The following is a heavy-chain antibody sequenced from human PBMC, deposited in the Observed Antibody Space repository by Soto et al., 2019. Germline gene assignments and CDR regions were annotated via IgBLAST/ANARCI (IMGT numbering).Heavy chain of an antibody. D-gene: IGHD5-12*01. J-gene: IGHJ4*02. CDR3: ARLNIVAY. V-gene: IGHV4-39*01. Sequence: PSETLSLTCTVSGVSISSSSYYWGWIRQPPGKGLEWIGSIYYSGSTYYNPSLKSRVTISVDTSKNQFSLKLSSVTAADTAVYYCARLNIVAYWGQGTLVTVSS. CDR2: IYYSGST. CDR1: GVSISSSSYY.